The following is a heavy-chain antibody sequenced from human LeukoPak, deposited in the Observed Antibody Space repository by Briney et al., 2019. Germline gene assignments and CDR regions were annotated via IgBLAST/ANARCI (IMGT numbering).Heavy chain of an antibody. CDR2: INPNSGGT. Sequence: AASVKVSCKASGYTFTDYYIHWVRQAPGQGLEWMGWINPNSGGTKYAQKFQGRVTMTTDTSISTAYMEMSRPTSDDTAVYYCARDAHNGYEFHDWFDPWGQGALVTVSS. J-gene: IGHJ5*02. D-gene: IGHD5-12*01. CDR3: ARDAHNGYEFHDWFDP. V-gene: IGHV1-2*02. CDR1: GYTFTDYY.